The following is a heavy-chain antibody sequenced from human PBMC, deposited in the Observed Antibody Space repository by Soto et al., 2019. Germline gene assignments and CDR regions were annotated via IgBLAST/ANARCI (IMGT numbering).Heavy chain of an antibody. CDR1: GYSFTSYW. D-gene: IGHD2-21*01. Sequence: GESLKISCQGSGYSFTSYWISWVRQMPGKGLEWMGRIDPSDSYTNYSPSFQGHVTISADKSISTAYLQWSSLKAADTAMYYCARRDVNYYYGMDVWGQGTTVTVSS. J-gene: IGHJ6*02. V-gene: IGHV5-10-1*01. CDR3: ARRDVNYYYGMDV. CDR2: IDPSDSYT.